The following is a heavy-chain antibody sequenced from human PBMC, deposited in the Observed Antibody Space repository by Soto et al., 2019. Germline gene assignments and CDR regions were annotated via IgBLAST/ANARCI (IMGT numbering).Heavy chain of an antibody. CDR1: GYTFTSYG. Sequence: GASVKVSCKASGYTFTSYGISWVRQAPGQGLEWMGWISAYNGNTNYAQKLQGRVTMTTDTSTSTAYMELRSLRSDDTAVYYCAREGFSLQYYYDSSGYYYYWGQGTLVTVSS. CDR3: AREGFSLQYYYDSSGYYYY. J-gene: IGHJ4*02. V-gene: IGHV1-18*01. D-gene: IGHD3-22*01. CDR2: ISAYNGNT.